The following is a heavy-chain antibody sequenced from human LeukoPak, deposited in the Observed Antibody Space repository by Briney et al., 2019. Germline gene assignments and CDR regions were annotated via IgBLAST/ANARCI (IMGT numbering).Heavy chain of an antibody. V-gene: IGHV4-30-2*01. CDR3: ARGFGSGWYGGDFDY. J-gene: IGHJ4*02. CDR1: GGSISSGGYS. D-gene: IGHD6-19*01. Sequence: PSQTLSLTCAVSGGSISSGGYSWSWIRQPPGKGLEWIGYIYHSGSTYYNPSLKSRVTISVDRSKNQFSLKLSSVTAADTAVYYCARGFGSGWYGGDFDYWGQGTLVTVSS. CDR2: IYHSGST.